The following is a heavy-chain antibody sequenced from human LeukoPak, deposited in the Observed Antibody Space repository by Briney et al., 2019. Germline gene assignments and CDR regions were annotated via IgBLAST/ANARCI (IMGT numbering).Heavy chain of an antibody. Sequence: GGSLRLSCAASGFTFSSYSMHWVRQAPGKGLEWVSSISSSSSYIYYADSVKGRFTISRDNAKNSLYLQMNSLRAEDTAVYYCAREGPYGDYFDYWGQGTLVTVSS. CDR2: ISSSSSYI. CDR3: AREGPYGDYFDY. J-gene: IGHJ4*02. V-gene: IGHV3-21*01. CDR1: GFTFSSYS. D-gene: IGHD4-17*01.